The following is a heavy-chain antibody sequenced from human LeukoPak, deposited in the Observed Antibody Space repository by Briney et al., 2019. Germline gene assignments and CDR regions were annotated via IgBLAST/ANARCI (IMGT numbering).Heavy chain of an antibody. D-gene: IGHD2-2*02. Sequence: GASVTVSCKTTGYTFTGYHLHWVRQAPGQGLEWMAWIQSDSGDTNYAQKFQGRVTVTRDKFTRTSYIEVDRLSSDDTAVYYCARDLTADLYTFFDYWGQGTLVTVSS. V-gene: IGHV1-2*02. CDR1: GYTFTGYH. J-gene: IGHJ4*02. CDR3: ARDLTADLYTFFDY. CDR2: IQSDSGDT.